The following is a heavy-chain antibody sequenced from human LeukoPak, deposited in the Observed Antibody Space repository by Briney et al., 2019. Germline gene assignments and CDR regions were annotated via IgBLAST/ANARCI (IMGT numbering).Heavy chain of an antibody. CDR2: IYSSGGA. J-gene: IGHJ4*02. Sequence: SETLSLTCTVSGRSINSYYWSWIRQPPGKGLEWIGFIYSSGGANYNSSLKSRVTISVDTSKNQFSLRLSSVTAADTAVYYCARAPSGGSYFGWGQGTLVTVSS. CDR3: ARAPSGGSYFG. D-gene: IGHD1-26*01. CDR1: GRSINSYY. V-gene: IGHV4-59*12.